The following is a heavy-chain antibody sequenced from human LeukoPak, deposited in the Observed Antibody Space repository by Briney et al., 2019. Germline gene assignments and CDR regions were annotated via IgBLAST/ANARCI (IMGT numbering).Heavy chain of an antibody. CDR1: GGSISSYY. D-gene: IGHD2-8*01. CDR3: ARDCTNGVCLADY. Sequence: SETLSLTCTVSGGSISSYYWSWIRQPPGKGLEWIGYIYYSGSTYYNPSLKSRVTISVDTSKNQFSLKLSSVTAADTAVYYCARDCTNGVCLADYWGQGTLVTVSS. J-gene: IGHJ4*02. CDR2: IYYSGST. V-gene: IGHV4-59*12.